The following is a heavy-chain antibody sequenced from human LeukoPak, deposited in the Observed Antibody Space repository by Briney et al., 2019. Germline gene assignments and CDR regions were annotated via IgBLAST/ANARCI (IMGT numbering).Heavy chain of an antibody. CDR3: ARDRGSGYDSSDY. CDR2: INPSGVST. CDR1: GGTFSSYA. Sequence: ASVKVSCKASGGTFSSYAISWVRQAPGQGLEWMGIINPSGVSTTYAQKFQGRVTMTRDTSTSTVYMELSSLRSEDTAVYYCARDRGSGYDSSDYWGQGTLVTVSS. V-gene: IGHV1-46*01. D-gene: IGHD5-12*01. J-gene: IGHJ4*02.